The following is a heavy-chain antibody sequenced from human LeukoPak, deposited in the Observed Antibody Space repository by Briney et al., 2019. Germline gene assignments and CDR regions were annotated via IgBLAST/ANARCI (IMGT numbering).Heavy chain of an antibody. V-gene: IGHV1-2*02. CDR3: ARGSKVLVAATYD. CDR1: GYTFTGYY. J-gene: IGHJ4*02. D-gene: IGHD2-15*01. Sequence: ASVKVSCKASGYTFTGYYMHWVRQAPGQGLEWMGWINPNSGGTNYAQKFQGRVTMTRDTSISTAYMELSSLRSEDTAVYYCARGSKVLVAATYDWGQGTLVTVSS. CDR2: INPNSGGT.